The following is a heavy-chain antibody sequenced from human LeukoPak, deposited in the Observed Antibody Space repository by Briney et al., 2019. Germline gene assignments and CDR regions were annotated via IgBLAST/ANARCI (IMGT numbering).Heavy chain of an antibody. CDR2: IGASDGYT. CDR3: ARQQWLDVAYYFDY. D-gene: IGHD6-19*01. V-gene: IGHV3-23*01. CDR1: GFSLSTFA. Sequence: GGSLRLSCGASGFSLSTFAMSWVRQSPEKGLEWVSAIGASDGYTYHADSVKGRFTISRDNAKNSLYLQMNSLRAEDTAVYYCARQQWLDVAYYFDYWGQGTLVTVSS. J-gene: IGHJ4*02.